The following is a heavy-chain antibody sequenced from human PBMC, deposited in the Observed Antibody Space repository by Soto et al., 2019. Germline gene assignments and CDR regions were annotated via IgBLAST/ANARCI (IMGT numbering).Heavy chain of an antibody. CDR3: ARGGGGSYYGANWFDP. V-gene: IGHV1-69*06. CDR2: IIPIFGTA. CDR1: GGTFSIYA. J-gene: IGHJ5*02. D-gene: IGHD2-15*01. Sequence: SVKVSCKASGGTFSIYAISCVLQSPLQGLEWMGGIIPIFGTANYAQKFQGRVTITADKSTSTAYMELSSLRSEDTAVYYCARGGGGSYYGANWFDPWGQGTLVTVSS.